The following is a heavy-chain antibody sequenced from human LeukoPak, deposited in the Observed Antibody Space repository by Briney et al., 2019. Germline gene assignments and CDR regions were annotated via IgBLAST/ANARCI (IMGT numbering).Heavy chain of an antibody. J-gene: IGHJ4*02. CDR2: ISSSGSTI. V-gene: IGHV3-48*03. CDR1: GFTFSSYE. CDR3: AKDQGPLDY. Sequence: GGSLRLSCAASGFTFSSYEMNWVRQAPGKGLEWVSYISSSGSTIYYADSVKGRFTISRDNSKNTLYLQMNSLRAEDTAVYYCAKDQGPLDYWGQGTLVTVSS.